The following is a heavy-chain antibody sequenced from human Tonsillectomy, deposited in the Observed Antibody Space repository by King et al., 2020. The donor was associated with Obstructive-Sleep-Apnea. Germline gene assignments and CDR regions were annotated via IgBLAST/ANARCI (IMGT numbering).Heavy chain of an antibody. J-gene: IGHJ4*02. CDR3: ARERRLDYYDSSGYHDY. CDR1: GFTFSSYS. Sequence: VQLVESGGGLVKPGGSLRLSCAASGFTFSSYSMNWVRQAPGKGLDWVSSISSSSSYIYYADSVKGRFTISRDNAKNSLYLQMNSLRAEDTAVYYCARERRLDYYDSSGYHDYWGQGTLVTVSS. D-gene: IGHD3-22*01. V-gene: IGHV3-21*01. CDR2: ISSSSSYI.